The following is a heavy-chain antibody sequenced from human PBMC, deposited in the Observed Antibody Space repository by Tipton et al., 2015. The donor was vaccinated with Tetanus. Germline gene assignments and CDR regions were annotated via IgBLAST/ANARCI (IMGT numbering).Heavy chain of an antibody. CDR1: GGSINDKKYY. CDR3: ARAAGFLGLTHDF. CDR2: IYFEGST. J-gene: IGHJ4*02. V-gene: IGHV4-39*02. D-gene: IGHD2/OR15-2a*01. Sequence: TLSLTCTVSGGSINDKKYYWGWIRQPPGKGLEWIASIYFEGSTYYSPSLESRVTIAVDTSQNVFSLRLDSLTAADTAVYYCARAAGFLGLTHDFWGRGTLVSVSS.